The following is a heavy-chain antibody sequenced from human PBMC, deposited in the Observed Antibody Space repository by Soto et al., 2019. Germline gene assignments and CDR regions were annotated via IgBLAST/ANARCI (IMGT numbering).Heavy chain of an antibody. CDR2: ISTSIDAT. Sequence: PGGSLRLSCAASGFAFSNYAMHWVRQAPGKGLEWVSSISTSIDATYYADSVKGRFTISRDDSKNTLYLQMNGLRAEDSAVYYCAKDRTVAARNFDYWGQGTQVTVSS. V-gene: IGHV3-23*01. J-gene: IGHJ4*02. D-gene: IGHD6-6*01. CDR3: AKDRTVAARNFDY. CDR1: GFAFSNYA.